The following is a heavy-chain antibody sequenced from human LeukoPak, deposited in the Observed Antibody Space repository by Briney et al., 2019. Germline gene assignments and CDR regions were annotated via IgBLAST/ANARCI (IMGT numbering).Heavy chain of an antibody. J-gene: IGHJ4*02. CDR2: INIKSGDT. CDR3: AIGRGSYSFDY. Sequence: AAVKVSRKASGYTFTGYYMYWVRQAPGQGREWMGWINIKSGDTNDAQKIQGSVTMSRDTSISPAYMELSRLRSDDTAVYYCAIGRGSYSFDYWGQGTLVTVSS. D-gene: IGHD1-26*01. CDR1: GYTFTGYY. V-gene: IGHV1-2*02.